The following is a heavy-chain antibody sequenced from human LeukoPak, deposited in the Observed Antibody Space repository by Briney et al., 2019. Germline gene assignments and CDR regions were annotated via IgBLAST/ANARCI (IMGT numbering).Heavy chain of an antibody. CDR1: GGSISSYY. CDR3: ARDYGGNSGWFDP. J-gene: IGHJ5*02. D-gene: IGHD4-23*01. CDR2: IYYSGST. Sequence: PSETLSLTCTVSGGSISSYYWSWIRQPPGKGLEWIGYIYYSGSTNYNPSLKSRVTMSVDASKNQFSLKLSSVTAADTAVYYCARDYGGNSGWFDPWGQGTLVTVSS. V-gene: IGHV4-59*01.